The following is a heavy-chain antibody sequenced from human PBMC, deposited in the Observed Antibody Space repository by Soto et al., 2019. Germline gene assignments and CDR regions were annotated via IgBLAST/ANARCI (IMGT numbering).Heavy chain of an antibody. V-gene: IGHV3-23*01. CDR2: ISGSGGST. J-gene: IGHJ6*02. CDR1: GFTFSSYA. D-gene: IGHD3-22*01. CDR3: ATTPYYYDSSGYYYYYYYGMDV. Sequence: GGSLRLSCAASGFTFSSYAMSWVRQAPGKGLEWVSAISGSGGSTYYADSVKGRFTIPRDNSKNTLYLQMNSLRAEDTAVYYCATTPYYYDSSGYYYYYYYGMDVWGQGTSVTVSS.